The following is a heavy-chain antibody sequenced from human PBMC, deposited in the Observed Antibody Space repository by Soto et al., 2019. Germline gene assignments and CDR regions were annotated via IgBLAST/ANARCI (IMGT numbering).Heavy chain of an antibody. J-gene: IGHJ6*03. D-gene: IGHD5-18*01. CDR1: GFTFSSYW. Sequence: GGSLRLSCAASGFTFSSYWMSWVRQAPGKGLEWVANIKQDGSEKYYVDSVKGRFTISRDNAKNSLYLQMNSLRAEDTAVYYCGRERDTAMGDYYYYMDVWGKGPRVPAPS. CDR2: IKQDGSEK. CDR3: GRERDTAMGDYYYYMDV. V-gene: IGHV3-7*01.